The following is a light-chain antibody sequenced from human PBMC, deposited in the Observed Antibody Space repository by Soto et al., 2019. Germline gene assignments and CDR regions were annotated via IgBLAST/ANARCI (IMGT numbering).Light chain of an antibody. CDR1: QSVLYSSNNKNY. CDR2: WAS. J-gene: IGKJ5*01. V-gene: IGKV4-1*01. CDR3: QQYYSTPPVT. Sequence: DIVMTQSPDSLAVSLGERATINCKSSQSVLYSSNNKNYLAWYQQKPGQPPKLLIYWASTRESGVPDRFSGSGSGTAFTLTISSLQAADVAVYYCQQYYSTPPVTFGQGTRLEI.